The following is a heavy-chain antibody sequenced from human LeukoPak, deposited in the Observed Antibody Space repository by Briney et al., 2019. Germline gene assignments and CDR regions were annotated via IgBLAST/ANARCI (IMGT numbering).Heavy chain of an antibody. CDR3: ARDGFSGSYYRWFDP. CDR1: GDSISNYY. D-gene: IGHD1-26*01. CDR2: VYTSGCT. Sequence: PSETLSLTCTVSGDSISNYYCSWIRQPAGKGLEWIGRVYTSGCTDYNPSLKGRVTMSVDTSKNQFSLKLSSVTAADTAVYYCARDGFSGSYYRWFDPWGQGTLVTVSS. V-gene: IGHV4-4*07. J-gene: IGHJ5*02.